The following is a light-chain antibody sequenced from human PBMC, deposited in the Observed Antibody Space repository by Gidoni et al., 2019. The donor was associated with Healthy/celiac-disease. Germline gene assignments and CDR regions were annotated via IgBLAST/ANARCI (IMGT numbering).Light chain of an antibody. CDR1: QGISSY. CDR2: AAS. Sequence: DIQLTQSPSFLSASVGDRVTITCRASQGISSYLAWYQQKPGKAPKLLSYAASTVQSGVPSRFSGSGSGTEFTLTISSLQPEDFATYYCQQLNSYPLTFGPGTKVDIK. J-gene: IGKJ3*01. CDR3: QQLNSYPLT. V-gene: IGKV1-9*01.